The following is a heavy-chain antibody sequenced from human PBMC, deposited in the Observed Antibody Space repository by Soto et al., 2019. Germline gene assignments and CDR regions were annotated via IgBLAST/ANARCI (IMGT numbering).Heavy chain of an antibody. CDR2: ISWSGAGI. J-gene: IGHJ6*02. D-gene: IGHD6-13*01. CDR3: AKDIGSAAAVSYYYYGLDV. CDR1: GFTFNDHA. Sequence: GGSLRLSCAASGFTFNDHAMHWVRRAPGKGLEWVSGISWSGAGIGYADSVKGRFTNSRDNAKNSLYLQMNSLRPEDTALYYCAKDIGSAAAVSYYYYGLDVWGQGTTVTVSS. V-gene: IGHV3-9*01.